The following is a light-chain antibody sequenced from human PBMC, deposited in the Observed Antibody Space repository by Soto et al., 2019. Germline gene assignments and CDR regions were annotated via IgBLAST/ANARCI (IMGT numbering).Light chain of an antibody. CDR1: SSDVGFYSR. Sequence: QSVLTQPASVSGSPGQSITISCTGTSSDVGFYSRVSWIQQHPDKTPKLMIYEVTNRPSGVSSRFSGSKSGNTASLTISGLQAEDEADYYCTSFTNSNTWVFGGGTKLTVL. CDR3: TSFTNSNTWV. V-gene: IGLV2-14*01. CDR2: EVT. J-gene: IGLJ3*02.